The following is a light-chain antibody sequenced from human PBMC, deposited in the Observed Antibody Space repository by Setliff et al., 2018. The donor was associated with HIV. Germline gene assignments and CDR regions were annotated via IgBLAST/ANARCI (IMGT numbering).Light chain of an antibody. V-gene: IGLV2-14*01. J-gene: IGLJ1*01. CDR1: SSDVGGSNY. Sequence: QSALAQPASVSGSRGQSITISCTGTSSDVGGSNYVSWYQQHPGKAPKLMIYEVSNRPSWVSNRFSGSKSGNTASLTISGLQAEDEADYYCSSYTFSSTPYVFGTGTKVTVL. CDR3: SSYTFSSTPYV. CDR2: EVS.